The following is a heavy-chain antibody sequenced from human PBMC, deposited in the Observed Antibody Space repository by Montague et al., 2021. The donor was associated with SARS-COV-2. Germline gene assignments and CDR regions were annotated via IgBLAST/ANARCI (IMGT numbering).Heavy chain of an antibody. V-gene: IGHV1-18*01. CDR3: VRAAGHDFWSDYYLNWFDP. D-gene: IGHD3-3*01. CDR2: ISTYNGLT. CDR1: GYKFTSFG. Sequence: SVKVSCKASGYKFTSFGLAWVRQAPGQGPEWMGWISTYNGLTRYAQKFQGKVTMTRDTSTTTGYMELKFLIPDDTAMYYCVRAAGHDFWSDYYLNWFDPWGQGTLVIVSS. J-gene: IGHJ5*02.